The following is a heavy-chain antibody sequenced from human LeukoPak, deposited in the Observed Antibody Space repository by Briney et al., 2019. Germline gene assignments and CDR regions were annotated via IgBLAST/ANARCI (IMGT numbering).Heavy chain of an antibody. CDR1: GFTFSSYA. Sequence: GGSLRLSCAASGFTFSSYAMSWVRQAPGKGLEWVSAISGSGGSTYYADTVKGRFTISRDNSKNTLYLQMNSLRAEDTAVYSCAKAVTMVRGVMAGWFDPWGQGTLVTVSS. CDR2: ISGSGGST. D-gene: IGHD3-10*01. V-gene: IGHV3-23*01. CDR3: AKAVTMVRGVMAGWFDP. J-gene: IGHJ5*02.